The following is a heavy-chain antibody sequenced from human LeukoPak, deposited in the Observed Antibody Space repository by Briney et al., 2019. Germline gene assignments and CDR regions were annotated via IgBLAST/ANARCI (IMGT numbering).Heavy chain of an antibody. J-gene: IGHJ5*02. Sequence: GGSLRLSCAVSGFIFSSYEMHWVRRAPGKGLEWVSYISTTGTTIYYADSVQGRFTISRDNAKNSLYLQMNNLRAEDTAVYYCARDNNSGYYSRFAPWGQGTLVTVSS. CDR2: ISTTGTTI. CDR3: ARDNNSGYYSRFAP. CDR1: GFIFSSYE. V-gene: IGHV3-48*03. D-gene: IGHD3-22*01.